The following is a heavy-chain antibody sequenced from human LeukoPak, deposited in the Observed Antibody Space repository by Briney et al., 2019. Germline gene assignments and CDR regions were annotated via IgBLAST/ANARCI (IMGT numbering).Heavy chain of an antibody. Sequence: SETLSLTCTVSGDSISGFYWNWIRQPPGEGLEWIGYSYYSGSTNHNPSLKSRVTISVDTSKNQFSLKLSSVTAADTAVYYCARHQWVPAFDIWGQGTMVTVSS. CDR2: SYYSGST. D-gene: IGHD1-26*01. J-gene: IGHJ3*02. V-gene: IGHV4-59*08. CDR3: ARHQWVPAFDI. CDR1: GDSISGFY.